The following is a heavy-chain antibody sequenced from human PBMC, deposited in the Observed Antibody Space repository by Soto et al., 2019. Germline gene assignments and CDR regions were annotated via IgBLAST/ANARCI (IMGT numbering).Heavy chain of an antibody. CDR3: TTLVLVYDFWSANYYYYYMDV. V-gene: IGHV3-15*01. J-gene: IGHJ6*03. CDR2: IKSKTDGGTT. D-gene: IGHD3-3*01. CDR1: GFTFSNAW. Sequence: GGSLRLSCAASGFTFSNAWMSWVRQAPGKGLEWVGRIKSKTDGGTTDYAAPVKGRFTISRDDSKNTLYLQMNSLKTEDTAVYYCTTLVLVYDFWSANYYYYYMDVWGKGTTVTVSS.